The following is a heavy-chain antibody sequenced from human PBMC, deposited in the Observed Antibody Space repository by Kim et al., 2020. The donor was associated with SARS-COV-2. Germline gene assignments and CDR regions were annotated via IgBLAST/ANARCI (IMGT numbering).Heavy chain of an antibody. CDR1: GFSLSTSGVG. V-gene: IGHV2-5*02. CDR2: IYWDDDK. CDR3: AHNIDCTGGVCYGSAFDI. Sequence: SGPTLVNPTQTLTLTCTFSGFSLSTSGVGVGWIRQPPGKALEWLALIYWDDDKRYSPSLKSRLTITKDTSKNQVVLTMTNMDPVDTATYYCAHNIDCTGGVCYGSAFDIWGQGTMVTVSS. D-gene: IGHD2-8*02. J-gene: IGHJ3*02.